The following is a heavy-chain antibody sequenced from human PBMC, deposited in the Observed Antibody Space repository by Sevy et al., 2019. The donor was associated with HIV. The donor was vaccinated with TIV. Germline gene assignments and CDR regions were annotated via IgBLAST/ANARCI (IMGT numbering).Heavy chain of an antibody. Sequence: GGSLRLSCSVSGFTFNYYGMYWVRQAPGKGLQYVSGISSNGDSTDYVDSVKGRFIISRDNSKNTLYLQMSSLRPECAAVYYLLSDLLRRVLVPAASCDYWGQGTLVTVSS. V-gene: IGHV3-64D*06. CDR1: GFTFNYYG. J-gene: IGHJ4*02. CDR2: ISSNGDST. D-gene: IGHD2-2*01. CDR3: LSDLLRRVLVPAASCDY.